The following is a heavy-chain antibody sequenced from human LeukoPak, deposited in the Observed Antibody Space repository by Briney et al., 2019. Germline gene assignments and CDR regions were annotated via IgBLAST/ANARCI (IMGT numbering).Heavy chain of an antibody. CDR1: GYTFTSYG. J-gene: IGHJ3*02. CDR3: ARAMIVVVTRNAFDI. V-gene: IGHV1-18*01. Sequence: ASVKVSCKASGYTFTSYGISWVRQAPGQGLEWMGWISAYNGNTNYAQKLQGRVTMTTDTSTSTAYMELRSLRSDDTAVYYCARAMIVVVTRNAFDIWGQGTMVTVSS. D-gene: IGHD3-22*01. CDR2: ISAYNGNT.